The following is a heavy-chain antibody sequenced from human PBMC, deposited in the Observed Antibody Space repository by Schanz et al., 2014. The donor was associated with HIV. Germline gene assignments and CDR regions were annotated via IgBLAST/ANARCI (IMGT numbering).Heavy chain of an antibody. Sequence: EVQLLESGGGLVQPGGSLRLSCAASGSTFSSYWMHWVRQAPGKGLEWVANIKQDGSEKYYADSVKGRFTISRDNAKNSLYLQMNSLRAEDTAVYYCVLPSPKIVGGLGEHYFDHWGQGTLVTVSS. CDR3: VLPSPKIVGGLGEHYFDH. V-gene: IGHV3-7*01. CDR1: GSTFSSYW. CDR2: IKQDGSEK. D-gene: IGHD1-26*01. J-gene: IGHJ4*02.